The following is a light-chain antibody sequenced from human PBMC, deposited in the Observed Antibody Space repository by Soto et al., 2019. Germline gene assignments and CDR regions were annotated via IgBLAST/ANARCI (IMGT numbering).Light chain of an antibody. V-gene: IGKV1-39*01. CDR1: QSINSY. Sequence: DIQMTQSPSSLSASVGDRVTITCRASQSINSYLNWYQQKPGKAPNLLIYAASSLQSGVPSRFSGSGSGTDFTLTISSLQPEDFATYYCQQSYNTPRTFGQGTRVEIK. J-gene: IGKJ1*01. CDR3: QQSYNTPRT. CDR2: AAS.